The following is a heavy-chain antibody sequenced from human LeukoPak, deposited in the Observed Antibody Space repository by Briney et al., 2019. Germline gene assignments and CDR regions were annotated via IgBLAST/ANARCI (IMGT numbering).Heavy chain of an antibody. CDR3: AKRLVAYDAFDI. D-gene: IGHD6-6*01. CDR1: GFTFSNYW. Sequence: GGSLRVSCVASGFTFSNYWMDWVRQAPGKGLVWVSRINGDGSTTNYADSVKGRFTISRDNSKNTLYLQMNSLRAEDTAVYYCAKRLVAYDAFDIWGQGTMVTVSS. CDR2: INGDGSTT. J-gene: IGHJ3*02. V-gene: IGHV3-74*01.